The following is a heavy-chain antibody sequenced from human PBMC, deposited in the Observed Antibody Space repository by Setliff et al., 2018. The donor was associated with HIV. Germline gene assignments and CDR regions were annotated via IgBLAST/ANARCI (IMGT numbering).Heavy chain of an antibody. CDR1: GDSISDTTYY. CDR2: IYHSGST. V-gene: IGHV4-39*01. D-gene: IGHD6-6*01. Sequence: ASETLSLTCSVSGDSISDTTYYWGWIRQPPGKGLEWIGNIYHSGSTLYKPSLKSRVTMSVDTSKNQFSLKLNSVTAADTAVYHCARLSSYRSSSYYFDYWGQ. J-gene: IGHJ4*02. CDR3: ARLSSYRSSSYYFDY.